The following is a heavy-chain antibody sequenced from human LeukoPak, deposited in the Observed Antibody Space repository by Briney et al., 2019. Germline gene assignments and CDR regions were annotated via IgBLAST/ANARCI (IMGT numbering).Heavy chain of an antibody. J-gene: IGHJ4*02. CDR2: IYYSGST. D-gene: IGHD3-10*01. V-gene: IGHV4-39*01. CDR1: DGSISSSSDY. Sequence: SETLSLPCTVSDGSISSSSDYWGWIRQPPGKGLEWIGTIYYSGSTYYNPSLKSRVTISVDTSKNQFSLKLNSVTAADTAVFYCAANSADYNTLGSSYKVWGQGTLVTVSS. CDR3: AANSADYNTLGSSYKV.